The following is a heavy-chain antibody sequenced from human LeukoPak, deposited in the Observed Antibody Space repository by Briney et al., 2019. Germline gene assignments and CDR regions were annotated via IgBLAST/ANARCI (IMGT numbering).Heavy chain of an antibody. CDR2: MNPNSGNT. CDR3: ARDIVGAKDNFDY. Sequence: ASVKVSCKAPGYTFTSYDINWVRQATGQGLEWMGWMNPNSGNTGYAQKFQGRVTMTRNTSISTAYMELSSLRSEDTAVYYCARDIVGAKDNFDYWGQGTLVTVSS. CDR1: GYTFTSYD. V-gene: IGHV1-8*01. D-gene: IGHD1-26*01. J-gene: IGHJ4*02.